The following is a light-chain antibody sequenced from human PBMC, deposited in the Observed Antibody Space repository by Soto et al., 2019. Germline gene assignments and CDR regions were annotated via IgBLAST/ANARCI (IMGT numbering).Light chain of an antibody. V-gene: IGLV2-14*03. CDR3: SSYTITSALVL. CDR2: EVT. CDR1: SSDVGGYNY. Sequence: QSALTQPASVSGSPGQSITISCTGSSSDVGGYNYVSWYQQYPGKAPKLMIYEVTDRPSGVSNRFSGSKSGNTASLTISGLQAEDEADYYCSSYTITSALVLFGGGTKLTVL. J-gene: IGLJ2*01.